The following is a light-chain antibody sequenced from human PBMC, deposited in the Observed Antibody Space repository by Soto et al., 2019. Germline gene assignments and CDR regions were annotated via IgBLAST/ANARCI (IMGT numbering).Light chain of an antibody. Sequence: QSVLTQPPSVSGAPGQRVTISCTGSSSNIGAGYDVHWYQQLPGTAPKLLIYGNSNRPSGVPDRFSGSKSGTSASLAITGLQAVDEADYYCQSYDSSLSGYVFGTGTKVPV. CDR3: QSYDSSLSGYV. CDR2: GNS. J-gene: IGLJ1*01. V-gene: IGLV1-40*01. CDR1: SSNIGAGYD.